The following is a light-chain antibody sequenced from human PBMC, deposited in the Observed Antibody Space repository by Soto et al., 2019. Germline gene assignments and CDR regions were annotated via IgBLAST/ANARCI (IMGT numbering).Light chain of an antibody. CDR1: QSVSTN. J-gene: IGKJ5*01. Sequence: EIVMTQSPATLSVSPGGRATLSCRASQSVSTNLAWYQQKPGQAPRLLIFGASTRATGIPARFSGSGSGTEFTLPISSLQSEDFAVYYCQQYNNWPPITFGQGTRLEIK. CDR2: GAS. CDR3: QQYNNWPPIT. V-gene: IGKV3-15*01.